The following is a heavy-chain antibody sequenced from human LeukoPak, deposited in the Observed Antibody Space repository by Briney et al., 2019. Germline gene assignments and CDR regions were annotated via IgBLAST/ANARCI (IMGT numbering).Heavy chain of an antibody. Sequence: SETLSLTCAVYGGSFSGYYWSWIRQPPGKGLEWIGEINHSGSTNYNPSLKSRVTISVDTSKNQFSLKLSSVTAADTAVYYCARSSRPAQQLVSYYYYGMDVWGQGTTVTVSS. CDR3: ARSSRPAQQLVSYYYYGMDV. J-gene: IGHJ6*02. CDR2: INHSGST. CDR1: GGSFSGYY. D-gene: IGHD6-6*01. V-gene: IGHV4-34*01.